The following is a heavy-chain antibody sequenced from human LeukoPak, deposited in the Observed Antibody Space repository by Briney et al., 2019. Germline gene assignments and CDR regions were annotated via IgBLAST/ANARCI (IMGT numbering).Heavy chain of an antibody. V-gene: IGHV4-39*01. CDR1: GGSISSSSYY. CDR2: IYYSGST. CDR3: ARSAYGSGSFTVSS. J-gene: IGHJ5*02. Sequence: SETLSLTCTVSGGSISSSSYYWGWIRQPPGKGLEWIGSIYYSGSTYSHPSLKSRVTISVDTSKKQFSLNLSSVTAADTAVYYCARSAYGSGSFTVSSWGQGTLVTVSS. D-gene: IGHD3-10*01.